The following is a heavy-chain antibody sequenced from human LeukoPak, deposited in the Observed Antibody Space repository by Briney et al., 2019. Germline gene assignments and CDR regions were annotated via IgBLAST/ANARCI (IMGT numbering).Heavy chain of an antibody. J-gene: IGHJ4*02. CDR1: GFTFSSYA. D-gene: IGHD5-24*01. CDR2: VSADGRTQ. Sequence: GGSLRLSCAASGFTFSSYAMHWVRQAPGKGLEWVTVVSADGRTQLYSDSVKGRFTVSRDNSLNTLHLQMNSLKTEDTAVYYCAREFGHNRWYFDYWGQGALVTVSS. V-gene: IGHV3-30*04. CDR3: AREFGHNRWYFDY.